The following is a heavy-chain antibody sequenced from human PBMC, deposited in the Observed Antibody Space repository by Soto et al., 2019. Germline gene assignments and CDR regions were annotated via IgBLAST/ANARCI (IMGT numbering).Heavy chain of an antibody. Sequence: EVQLVESGGGLVQPGGSLRLSCAASGFTVSSNYMSWVRQAPGKGLEWVSVIYSGGSTYYADSVKGRFTISRDNSKNTLYLQMNRLRAEDTAVYYCARHGYNYGGGYFDSWGQGTLVTVSS. V-gene: IGHV3-66*04. CDR3: ARHGYNYGGGYFDS. CDR2: IYSGGST. J-gene: IGHJ4*02. D-gene: IGHD5-18*01. CDR1: GFTVSSNY.